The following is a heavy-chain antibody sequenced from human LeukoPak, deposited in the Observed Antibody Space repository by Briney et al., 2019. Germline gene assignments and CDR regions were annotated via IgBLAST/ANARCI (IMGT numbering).Heavy chain of an antibody. J-gene: IGHJ4*02. CDR2: FDPEDGET. CDR3: ATTRKAPEPFDY. CDR1: GYTLTELS. Sequence: ASVKVSCKVSGYTLTELSMHWVRQAPGKGLEWMGGFDPEDGETIYAQKFQGRVTMTEDTSTNTAYMELSSLRSEDTAVYYCATTRKAPEPFDYWGQGTLVTVSS. V-gene: IGHV1-24*01. D-gene: IGHD1-14*01.